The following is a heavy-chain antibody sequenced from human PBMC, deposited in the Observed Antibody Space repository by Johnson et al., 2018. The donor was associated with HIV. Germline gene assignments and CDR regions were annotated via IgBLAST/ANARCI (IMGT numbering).Heavy chain of an antibody. CDR1: GFTFDDYG. Sequence: VQLVESGGGVVRPGWSLRLSCAASGFTFDDYGMSWVRQAPGKGLEWVGRIKSKTDGGTTYYADSVKGRFTISRDISKNTLYLQMNSLRAEDTAVYYCAKEGADYNFWSGYSSNAFDIWGQGTMVTVSS. D-gene: IGHD3-3*01. CDR3: AKEGADYNFWSGYSSNAFDI. V-gene: IGHV3-20*04. J-gene: IGHJ3*02. CDR2: IKSKTDGGTT.